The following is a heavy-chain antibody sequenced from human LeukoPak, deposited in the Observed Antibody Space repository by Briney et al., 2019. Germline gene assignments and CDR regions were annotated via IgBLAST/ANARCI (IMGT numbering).Heavy chain of an antibody. D-gene: IGHD1-14*01. Sequence: SETLSLTCTVSGGSISSYYWSWIRQPPGKGLEWIGYIYYSGSTNYNPSLKSRVTISVDTSKNQFSLKLSSVTAADTAVYYCARGVNLYYYYYYLDVWGKGTTVTVSS. CDR2: IYYSGST. V-gene: IGHV4-59*01. CDR3: ARGVNLYYYYYYLDV. CDR1: GGSISSYY. J-gene: IGHJ6*03.